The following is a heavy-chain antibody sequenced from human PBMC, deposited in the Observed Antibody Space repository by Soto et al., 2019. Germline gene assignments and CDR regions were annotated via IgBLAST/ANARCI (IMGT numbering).Heavy chain of an antibody. V-gene: IGHV4-30-4*01. D-gene: IGHD3-22*01. J-gene: IGHJ3*02. CDR3: ARGRDSSGERAFDI. Sequence: QVQLQESGPGLVKPSQTLSLTCTVSGGSISSGDYYWSWIRQPPGKGLEWIGYIYYSGSTYYNPSLKSRVTKSVDTPKNQFSLKLRSVTAADTAVYYCARGRDSSGERAFDIWGQGTMVTVSS. CDR2: IYYSGST. CDR1: GGSISSGDYY.